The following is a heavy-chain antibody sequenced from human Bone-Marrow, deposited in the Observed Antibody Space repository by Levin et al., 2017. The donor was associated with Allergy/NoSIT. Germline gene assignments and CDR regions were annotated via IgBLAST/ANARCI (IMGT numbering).Heavy chain of an antibody. V-gene: IGHV3-30*18. J-gene: IGHJ4*02. CDR2: ISYDGTTK. D-gene: IGHD3-10*01. CDR3: AKEVLVAGGYMGTSFDS. CDR1: GFIFSNHG. Sequence: GGSLRLSCAASGFIFSNHGIHWVRQAPGKGLDWVSFISYDGTTKNYADSVKGRFSISRDNSNNTLFLHMNSLTPEDTAVYYCAKEVLVAGGYMGTSFDSWGQGTLVTVSS.